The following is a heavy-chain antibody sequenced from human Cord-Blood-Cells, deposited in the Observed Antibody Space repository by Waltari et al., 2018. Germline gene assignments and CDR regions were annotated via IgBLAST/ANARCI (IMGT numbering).Heavy chain of an antibody. D-gene: IGHD7-27*01. J-gene: IGHJ3*02. CDR3: ARLKTGVRGFFDI. CDR2: IHPGYSCT. Sequence: EVQLVQSGAEVKKPGESLKISCKGSGYSFTSYWIGWVRQMPGKGLEGMGTIHPGYSCTSYSPSFQGQVTISADKSISTAYLQWSSLKASDTAMYYCARLKTGVRGFFDIWGQGTMVTVSS. CDR1: GYSFTSYW. V-gene: IGHV5-51*03.